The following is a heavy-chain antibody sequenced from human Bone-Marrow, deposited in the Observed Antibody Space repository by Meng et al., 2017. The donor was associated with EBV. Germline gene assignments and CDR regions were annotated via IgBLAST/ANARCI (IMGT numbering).Heavy chain of an antibody. V-gene: IGHV1-69*01. D-gene: IGHD3-10*01. CDR3: ASESGRGYTPDY. Sequence: QVQLVQSGAEVKMPGSSVKLSCKTSGGTFNRDAVSVVRQAPGQGLEWMGGLIPMFGAPNYAQKFQDRVTITADESTSTHYMELSSLRSEDTAVYYCASESGRGYTPDYWGQGTLVTVSS. CDR2: LIPMFGAP. CDR1: GGTFNRDA. J-gene: IGHJ4*02.